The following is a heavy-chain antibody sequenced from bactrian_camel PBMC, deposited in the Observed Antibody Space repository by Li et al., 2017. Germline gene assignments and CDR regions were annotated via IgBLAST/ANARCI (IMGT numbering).Heavy chain of an antibody. Sequence: VQLVESGGGLVQAGGSLKLSCVASQFTFSSSRSCMGWFRQAPGKDREGVAHIDSDGKWYAESLKGRSTISRDNAKNTLYLQMESLKPEDTAVYYCAASAHPSYGGIGLPGVRAVDFGYWGQGTQVTVS. D-gene: IGHD6*01. CDR1: QFTFSSSRSC. J-gene: IGHJ6*01. CDR3: AASAHPSYGGIGLPGVRAVDFGY. V-gene: IGHV3S55*01. CDR2: IDSDGK.